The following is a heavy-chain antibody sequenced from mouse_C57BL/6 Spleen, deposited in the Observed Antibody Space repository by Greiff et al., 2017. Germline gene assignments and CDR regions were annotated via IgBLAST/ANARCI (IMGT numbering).Heavy chain of an antibody. CDR1: GFTFSDYG. Sequence: EVMLVESGGGLVQPGGSLKLSCAASGFTFSDYGMAWVRQAPRKGPEWVAFISNLAYSIYYADTVTGRFTISRENAKNTLYLEMSSLRSEDTAMYYCARHSQYYGSTPLSMDYWGQGTSVTVSS. CDR2: ISNLAYSI. V-gene: IGHV5-15*01. CDR3: ARHSQYYGSTPLSMDY. D-gene: IGHD1-1*01. J-gene: IGHJ4*01.